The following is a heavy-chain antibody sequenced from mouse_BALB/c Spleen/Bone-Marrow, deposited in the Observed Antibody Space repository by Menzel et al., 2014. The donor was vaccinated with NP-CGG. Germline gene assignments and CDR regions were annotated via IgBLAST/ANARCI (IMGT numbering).Heavy chain of an antibody. CDR2: IWAGGSA. V-gene: IGHV2-9*02. D-gene: IGHD1-1*01. CDR3: ARGSYYEGAMDY. Sequence: VKLMESGPGLVAPSQSLSITCTVSGFSLTSYGVHWVRQPPGKVLEWLGVIWAGGSANYNSALMSRLSISKDNSKSQVFLKRNSLQTDDTAMYYCARGSYYEGAMDYWGQGTSVTVSS. CDR1: GFSLTSYG. J-gene: IGHJ4*01.